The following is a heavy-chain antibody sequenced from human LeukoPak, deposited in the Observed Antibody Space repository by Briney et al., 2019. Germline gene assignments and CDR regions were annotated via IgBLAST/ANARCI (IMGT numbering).Heavy chain of an antibody. Sequence: SETLSLTCAVYGGSFSGYYWSWIRQPPGKGLEWIGEINHSGSTNYNPSLKSRVTSSVDRSQNQFSLKLSSVTAADTAIYYCARSARYPRSFDPWSQGTLVTVSS. D-gene: IGHD3-9*01. V-gene: IGHV4-34*01. CDR3: ARSARYPRSFDP. CDR1: GGSFSGYY. CDR2: INHSGST. J-gene: IGHJ5*02.